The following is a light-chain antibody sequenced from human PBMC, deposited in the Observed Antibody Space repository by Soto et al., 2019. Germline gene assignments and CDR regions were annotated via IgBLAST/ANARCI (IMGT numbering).Light chain of an antibody. CDR2: DVN. V-gene: IGLV2-14*03. Sequence: QSALTQPASVSGSPGQSITISCTGTSSDVGGYNFVSWYQQQPGKVPKLMIFDVNRRHSGVPARFSGSKSGNTASLPISGLQAEDEGDYYYCSYTSSSTQVFGSGTKLTVL. CDR3: CSYTSSSTQV. J-gene: IGLJ1*01. CDR1: SSDVGGYNF.